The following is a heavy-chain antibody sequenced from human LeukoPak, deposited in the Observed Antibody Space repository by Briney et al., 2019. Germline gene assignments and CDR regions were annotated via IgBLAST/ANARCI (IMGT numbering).Heavy chain of an antibody. V-gene: IGHV4-39*07. CDR3: ARAQSFRDWISFYYYYYMDV. Sequence: TSETLYLTCTVSGGSISSSSYYWGWIRQPPGKGLEWLGSIYYSGSPYYNPSLKSRVTISVDTSKNQFSLKLSSVTAADTAVYYCARAQSFRDWISFYYYYYMDVWGKGTTVTVSS. CDR2: IYYSGSP. CDR1: GGSISSSSYY. J-gene: IGHJ6*03. D-gene: IGHD3/OR15-3a*01.